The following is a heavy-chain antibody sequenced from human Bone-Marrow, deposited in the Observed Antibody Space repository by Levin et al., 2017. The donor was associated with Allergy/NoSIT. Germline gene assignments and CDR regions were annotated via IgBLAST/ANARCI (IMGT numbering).Heavy chain of an antibody. CDR3: ARGREVAATSRNWFDP. CDR1: GYTFTSYD. CDR2: MNPNSGNT. J-gene: IGHJ5*02. V-gene: IGHV1-8*01. D-gene: IGHD2-15*01. Sequence: ASVKVSCKASGYTFTSYDINWVRQATGQGLEWMGWMNPNSGNTGYAQKFQGRVTMTRNTSISTAYMELSSLRSEDTAVYYCARGREVAATSRNWFDPWGQGTLVTVSS.